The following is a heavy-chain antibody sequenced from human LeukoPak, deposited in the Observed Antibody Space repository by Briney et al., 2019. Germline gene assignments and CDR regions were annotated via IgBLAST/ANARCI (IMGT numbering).Heavy chain of an antibody. D-gene: IGHD2-21*01. CDR1: GFTFSSHA. V-gene: IGHV3-23*01. J-gene: IGHJ4*02. CDR3: AKDYRIGYSDHFDY. Sequence: PGGSLRLSCVGSGFTFSSHAMSRVRQAPEKGLEWVSGVYESGQTTHYAYSVKGRFSISRDNSKNTLYLQMDSLRGEDTAIYYCAKDYRIGYSDHFDYWGQGALVTVSS. CDR2: VYESGQTT.